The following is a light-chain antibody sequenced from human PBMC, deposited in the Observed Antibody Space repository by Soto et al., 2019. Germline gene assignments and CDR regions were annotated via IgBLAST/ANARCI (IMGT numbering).Light chain of an antibody. CDR1: QSVTSNS. CDR3: QHYVTSLTT. CDR2: GAS. Sequence: EIVLTQSPDTLSLSPGERATLSCGASQSVTSNSLAWYQQKPGQAPRLLIFGASIRVTGIPDRFIGSGSGTDFALSITRLEPEDFAVDYCQHYVTSLTTFGQGTKVDIK. J-gene: IGKJ1*01. V-gene: IGKV3-20*01.